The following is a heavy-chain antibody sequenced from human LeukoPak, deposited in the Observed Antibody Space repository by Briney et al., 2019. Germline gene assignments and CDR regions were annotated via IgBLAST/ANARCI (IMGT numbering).Heavy chain of an antibody. Sequence: SGGSLRLSCAASGFTFSSYAMHWVRQAPGKGLEWVTFIRNDGSNKYYADAVKGRFTISRDNFENTFSLHMNSLRPEDTAVYYCVRDFSWGFDYWGQGTLVSVSS. V-gene: IGHV3-30*02. CDR2: IRNDGSNK. CDR3: VRDFSWGFDY. J-gene: IGHJ4*02. D-gene: IGHD7-27*01. CDR1: GFTFSSYA.